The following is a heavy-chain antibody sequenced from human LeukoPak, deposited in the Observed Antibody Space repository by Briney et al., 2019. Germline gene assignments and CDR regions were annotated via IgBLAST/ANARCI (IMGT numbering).Heavy chain of an antibody. V-gene: IGHV4-59*01. Sequence: SETLSLTCTVSGGSISSYYWSWIRQPPGKGLEWIGYIYYSGSTNYNPSLKSRVTISVDTSKNQFSLKLSSVTAAVTAVYYCARDLGGVTIFAPRSPRAFDIWGQGTMVTVSS. CDR3: ARDLGGVTIFAPRSPRAFDI. CDR2: IYYSGST. D-gene: IGHD3-16*01. CDR1: GGSISSYY. J-gene: IGHJ3*02.